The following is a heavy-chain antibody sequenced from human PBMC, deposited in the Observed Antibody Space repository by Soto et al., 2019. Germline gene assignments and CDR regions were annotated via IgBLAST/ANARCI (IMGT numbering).Heavy chain of an antibody. CDR1: GFTFRSSA. V-gene: IGHV3-7*01. CDR2: IKQDGSEK. Sequence: EVQLLESGGGLVQPGGSLRLSCAASGFTFRSSAMSWVRQAPGKGLEWVANIKQDGSEKYYVDSVKGRFTISRDNAKNSLYLQMNSLRAEDTAVYYCARYALYFDLWGRGTLVTVSS. CDR3: ARYALYFDL. J-gene: IGHJ2*01.